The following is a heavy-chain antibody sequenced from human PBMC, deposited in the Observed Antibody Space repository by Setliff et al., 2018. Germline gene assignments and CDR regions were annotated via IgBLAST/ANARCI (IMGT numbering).Heavy chain of an antibody. Sequence: SETLSLTCTVSGGSISSYYWSWIRQPAGKGLEWIGHIYIGGSANYNPSLKSRVTMSVDTSKNQFSLKLSSVTAADTAVYYCTRKGISALSGAFDMWGQGTMVTVSS. CDR3: TRKGISALSGAFDM. CDR1: GGSISSYY. J-gene: IGHJ3*02. V-gene: IGHV4-4*07. D-gene: IGHD1-26*01. CDR2: IYIGGSA.